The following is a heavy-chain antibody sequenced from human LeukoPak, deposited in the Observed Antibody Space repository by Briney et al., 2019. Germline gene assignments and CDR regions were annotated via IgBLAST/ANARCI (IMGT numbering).Heavy chain of an antibody. CDR1: GGSVSSGSYF. CDR3: ARGGLSSGWNY. V-gene: IGHV4-61*01. D-gene: IGHD6-19*01. CDR2: IYYSGNT. J-gene: IGHJ4*02. Sequence: KSSETLSLTCTVSGGSVSSGSYFWSWIRQPPGKGLEWIGFIYYSGNTKYNPSPESRATISVDTSKNQFSLKLTCLTTADTAVYYCARGGLSSGWNYWGRGALVTVSS.